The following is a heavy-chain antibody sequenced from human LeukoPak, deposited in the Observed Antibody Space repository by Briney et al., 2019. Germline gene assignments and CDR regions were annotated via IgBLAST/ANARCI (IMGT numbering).Heavy chain of an antibody. J-gene: IGHJ4*02. CDR1: GYTFTGYY. CDR3: AKYAKGYYFDY. Sequence: ASVKVSCKASGYTFTGYYMHWVRQAPGQGLEWMGWINPNSGGTNYAQKFQGRVTMTRDTSIGTAYMELSRLRSDDTAGYYCAKYAKGYYFDYWGQGTLVTVSS. V-gene: IGHV1-2*02. CDR2: INPNSGGT. D-gene: IGHD2-8*01.